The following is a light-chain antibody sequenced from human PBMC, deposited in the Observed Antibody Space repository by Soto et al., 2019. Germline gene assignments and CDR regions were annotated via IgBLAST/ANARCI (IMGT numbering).Light chain of an antibody. J-gene: IGKJ3*01. CDR1: QKIRAY. Sequence: DIQMTQSPSSLSASLGDRVTVTCRASQKIRAYLNWYQQQSGKAPRVLIYAADSLQIGVPSRFNGSGSGTDFTLTINNLHPEDFGTYYCQQSFSTPFTFGPGTKVDIK. V-gene: IGKV1-39*01. CDR3: QQSFSTPFT. CDR2: AAD.